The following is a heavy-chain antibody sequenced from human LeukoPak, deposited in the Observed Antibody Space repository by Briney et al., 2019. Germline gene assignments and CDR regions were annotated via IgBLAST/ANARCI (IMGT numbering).Heavy chain of an antibody. J-gene: IGHJ4*02. V-gene: IGHV3-23*01. CDR3: AKDDYDSSGSRYDY. CDR2: ISGSGGST. D-gene: IGHD3-22*01. CDR1: GFTFSSYS. Sequence: PGGSLRLSCAASGFTFSSYSMNWVRQAPGKGLEWVSAISGSGGSTYYPDSVKGRFTISRDNSKNTLYLQMNSLRAEDTAVYYCAKDDYDSSGSRYDYWGQGTLVTVSS.